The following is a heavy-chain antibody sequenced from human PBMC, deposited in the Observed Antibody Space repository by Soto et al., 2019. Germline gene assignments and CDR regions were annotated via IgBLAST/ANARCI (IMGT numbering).Heavy chain of an antibody. D-gene: IGHD3-10*01. J-gene: IGHJ6*02. Sequence: GASVKVSCKASGYTFTSYDINWVRQATGQGLEWMGWMNPNSGNTGYAQKFQGRVTMTRNTSISTAYMELSSLRSEDTAVYYCAKSGDYYYGMDVWGQGTTVTVS. CDR1: GYTFTSYD. V-gene: IGHV1-8*01. CDR2: MNPNSGNT. CDR3: AKSGDYYYGMDV.